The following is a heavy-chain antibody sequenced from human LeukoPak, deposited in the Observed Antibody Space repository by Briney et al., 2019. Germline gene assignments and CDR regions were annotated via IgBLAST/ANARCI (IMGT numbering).Heavy chain of an antibody. D-gene: IGHD1-1*01. J-gene: IGHJ3*02. Sequence: SETLSLTCTVSGGSLSSYYWSWIRQPAGKGLEWIGYIYYSGSTNYNPSLKSRVTISVDTSKNQFSLKLSSVTAADTAVYYCARITILERLLDAFDIWGQGTMVTVSS. CDR1: GGSLSSYY. CDR2: IYYSGST. V-gene: IGHV4-59*01. CDR3: ARITILERLLDAFDI.